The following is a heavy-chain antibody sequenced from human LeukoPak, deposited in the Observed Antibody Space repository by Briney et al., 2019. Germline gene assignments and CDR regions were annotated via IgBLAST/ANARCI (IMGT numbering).Heavy chain of an antibody. Sequence: GGSLRLSCAASGFTFSSYAMSWVRQAPGKGLEWVSAISGSGGSTYYADSVKGRFTISRDSSQNTLYLQMNSLRAEDTAVYYCAKKRFLEWLSDYWGQGTLVTVSS. CDR1: GFTFSSYA. D-gene: IGHD3-3*01. J-gene: IGHJ4*02. V-gene: IGHV3-23*01. CDR3: AKKRFLEWLSDY. CDR2: ISGSGGST.